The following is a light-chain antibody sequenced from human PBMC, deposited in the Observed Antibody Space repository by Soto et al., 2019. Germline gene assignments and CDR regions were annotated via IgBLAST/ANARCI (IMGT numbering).Light chain of an antibody. CDR1: NSDIGGYND. Sequence: AALTKPASVYGSPGQWITISCTGNNSDIGGYNDVSWYQQHPVKAPKLVIFDVSDRPSGVSNHFSGSKSGSTASLTISGLRAEDEAEYYCASYTSARTLIFGTGTKVTVL. V-gene: IGLV2-14*03. J-gene: IGLJ1*01. CDR2: DVS. CDR3: ASYTSARTLI.